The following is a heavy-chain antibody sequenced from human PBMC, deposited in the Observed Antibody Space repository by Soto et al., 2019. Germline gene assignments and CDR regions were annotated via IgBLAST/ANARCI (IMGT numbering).Heavy chain of an antibody. V-gene: IGHV3-48*02. CDR2: ISTIGATR. J-gene: IGHJ4*02. D-gene: IGHD6-19*01. CDR3: ASFFGSGFDY. Sequence: EVQLVESGGGLVQPGGSLRLSCVASGFTFSTDSMNWVRQAPGKRLEWVAHISTIGATRYYADSLKGRFTISRDNAKTSLYLQMDRLRNEDTAVYYCASFFGSGFDYWGQGTLVTVSS. CDR1: GFTFSTDS.